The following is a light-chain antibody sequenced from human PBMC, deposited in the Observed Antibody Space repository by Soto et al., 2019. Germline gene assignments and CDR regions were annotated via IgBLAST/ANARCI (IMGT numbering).Light chain of an antibody. CDR3: SSYTSSTTSV. J-gene: IGLJ1*01. V-gene: IGLV2-14*01. Sequence: QSALTQPASVSGSPGQSITISCTGTSSDIGSYNFVSWYQQHPGKAPKLIIYEASNRPSGISNRFSGSKSDNTASLTISGLQAEDEADYYCSSYTSSTTSVFGIGTKVTVL. CDR2: EAS. CDR1: SSDIGSYNF.